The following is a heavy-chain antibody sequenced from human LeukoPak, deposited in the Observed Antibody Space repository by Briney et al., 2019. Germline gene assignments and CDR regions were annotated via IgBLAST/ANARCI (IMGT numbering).Heavy chain of an antibody. CDR1: GGSFSGYY. J-gene: IGHJ4*02. D-gene: IGHD1-14*01. Sequence: PSETLSLTCAVYGGSFSGYYWSWIRQPPGKGLEWIGEINHSGNTNYNPSLKSRVTISVDTSKNQFSLKLSSVTAADTAVYYCARAPGRRYFDYWGQGTLVTVSS. CDR3: ARAPGRRYFDY. V-gene: IGHV4-34*01. CDR2: INHSGNT.